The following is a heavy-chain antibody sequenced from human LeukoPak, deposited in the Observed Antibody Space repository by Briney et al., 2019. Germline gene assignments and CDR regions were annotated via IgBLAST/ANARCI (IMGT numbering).Heavy chain of an antibody. CDR3: AGGLRWPVRKSCWFDP. CDR2: INHSGST. D-gene: IGHD6-19*01. J-gene: IGHJ5*02. Sequence: SETLSLTCAVYGGSFSGYYWSWIRQPPGKGLEWIEEINHSGSTNYNPSLKSRVTISVDTSKNQFSLKLSSVTAADTAVYYCAGGLRWPVRKSCWFDPWGQGTLVTVSS. V-gene: IGHV4-34*01. CDR1: GGSFSGYY.